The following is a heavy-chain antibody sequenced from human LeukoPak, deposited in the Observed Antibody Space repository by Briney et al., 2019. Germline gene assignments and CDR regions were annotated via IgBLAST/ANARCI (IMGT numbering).Heavy chain of an antibody. CDR3: ARAHSSSWFDP. J-gene: IGHJ5*02. Sequence: SETLSLTCAVYGGSFSGYYWSWIRQPPGKGLEWIGEINHSGSTNYNPSLKSRVTISVGTSKNQFSLKLSSVTAADTAVYYCARAHSSSWFDPWGQGTLVTVSS. D-gene: IGHD6-13*01. V-gene: IGHV4-34*01. CDR2: INHSGST. CDR1: GGSFSGYY.